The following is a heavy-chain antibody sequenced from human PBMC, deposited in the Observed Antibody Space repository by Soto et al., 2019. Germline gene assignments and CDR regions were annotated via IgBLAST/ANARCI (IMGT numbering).Heavy chain of an antibody. J-gene: IGHJ6*02. CDR1: GGSISSGDYY. V-gene: IGHV4-30-4*01. Sequence: QVQLQESGPGLVKPSQTLSLTCTVSGGSISSGDYYWSWIRQPPGKGLEWIGYIYYSWSTYYNPSLKSRVTISVDTSKNQFSLKLSSVTAADTAVYYCARGSSLIPGYCSGGSCYLPYGMDVWGQGTTVTVSS. CDR3: ARGSSLIPGYCSGGSCYLPYGMDV. D-gene: IGHD2-15*01. CDR2: IYYSWST.